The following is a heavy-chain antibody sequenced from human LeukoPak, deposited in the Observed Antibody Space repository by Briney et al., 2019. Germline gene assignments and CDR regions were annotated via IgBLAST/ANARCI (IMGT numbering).Heavy chain of an antibody. CDR1: GFTFSSYG. Sequence: PGGSLRLSCVASGFTFSSYGMHWVRQAPGKGLEWVAAIWYDGSNKYYADSVKGRFTISRDNSKNTLYLQVNSLRAEDTAVYYCVPETAMVDYWGQGTLATVSS. V-gene: IGHV3-33*01. J-gene: IGHJ4*02. D-gene: IGHD5-18*01. CDR3: VPETAMVDY. CDR2: IWYDGSNK.